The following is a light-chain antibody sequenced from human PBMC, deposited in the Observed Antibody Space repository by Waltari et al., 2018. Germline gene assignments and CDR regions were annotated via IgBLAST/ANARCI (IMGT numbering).Light chain of an antibody. CDR1: NSDVGGYNF. CDR2: DVS. J-gene: IGLJ2*01. CDR3: SSYASSSNVV. Sequence: QSALTQPASVSGAPGQSITISCTGTNSDVGGYNFVSCYQQHPGKAPKLIIYDVSKCLSGLSYRFAGSKSCHKTSLTIFGLQAEDEADYYCSSYASSSNVVFGGVIKLTVL. V-gene: IGLV2-14*03.